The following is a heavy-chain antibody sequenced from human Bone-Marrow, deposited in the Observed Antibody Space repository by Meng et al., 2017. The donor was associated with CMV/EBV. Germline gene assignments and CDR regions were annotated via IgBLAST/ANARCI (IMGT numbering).Heavy chain of an antibody. J-gene: IGHJ4*02. CDR1: GYTFTGYY. V-gene: IGHV1-2*02. Sequence: QVQAGRVGAEVKKPGASVKVSCKASGYTFTGYYMHWVRQAPGQGLEWMGWINPNSGGTNYAQKFQGRVTMTRDTSISTAYMELSRLRSDDTAVYYCARVGITMIAGDYWGQGTLVTVSS. D-gene: IGHD3-22*01. CDR3: ARVGITMIAGDY. CDR2: INPNSGGT.